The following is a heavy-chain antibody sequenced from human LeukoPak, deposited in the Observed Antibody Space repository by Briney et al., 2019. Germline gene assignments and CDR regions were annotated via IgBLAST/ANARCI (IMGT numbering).Heavy chain of an antibody. D-gene: IGHD2-15*01. V-gene: IGHV5-51*01. CDR2: IYPGDSDT. Sequence: GESLKISRKGSGYSFTSYWIGWVRHMPGKGLEWMGIIYPGDSDTRYSPSFQGQVTISADKSISTAYLQWSSLKASDTAMYYCARSLNSGGSCCYFDYWGQGTLVTVSS. CDR3: ARSLNSGGSCCYFDY. CDR1: GYSFTSYW. J-gene: IGHJ4*02.